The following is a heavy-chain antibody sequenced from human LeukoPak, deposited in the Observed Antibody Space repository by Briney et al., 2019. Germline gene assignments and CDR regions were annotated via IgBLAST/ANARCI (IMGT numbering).Heavy chain of an antibody. CDR3: ARDAVDTAIVTPSLALNYGMDV. J-gene: IGHJ6*02. CDR2: IWYDGSNK. V-gene: IGHV3-33*01. CDR1: GFTFSSYG. D-gene: IGHD5-18*01. Sequence: GGSLRLSCAASGFTFSSYGMHWVRQAPGKGLEWVAVIWYDGSNKYYADSVKGRFTISRDNSKNTLYLQMNSLRAEDTAVYYCARDAVDTAIVTPSLALNYGMDVWGQGTTVTVSS.